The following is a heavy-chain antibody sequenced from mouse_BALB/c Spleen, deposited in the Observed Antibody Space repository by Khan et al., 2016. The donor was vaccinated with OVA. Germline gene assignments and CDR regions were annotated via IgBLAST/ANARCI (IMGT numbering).Heavy chain of an antibody. CDR1: GYTFTSFW. D-gene: IGHD1-1*01. Sequence: QVQLQQSGPELVRPGASVKMSCKASGYTFTSFWIHWVKQRPGQGLEWIGMIDPSKSETRLNQKFKDKATLNGDKSSNTAYMQLSRLTSEDSAVAYCARGGYGSPFAYWGQGTLVTVSA. CDR2: IDPSKSET. CDR3: ARGGYGSPFAY. V-gene: IGHV1S127*01. J-gene: IGHJ3*01.